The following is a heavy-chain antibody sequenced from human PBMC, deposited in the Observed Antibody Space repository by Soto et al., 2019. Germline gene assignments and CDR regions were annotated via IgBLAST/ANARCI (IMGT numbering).Heavy chain of an antibody. V-gene: IGHV3-30*18. CDR2: ISYDGSNK. CDR3: AKDFEYGSWPRHYYYYGMDV. D-gene: IGHD6-6*01. J-gene: IGHJ6*02. Sequence: QVQLVESGGGVVQPGRSLRLSCAASGFTFSSYGMHWVRQAPGKGLEWVAVISYDGSNKYYADSVKGRFTISRDNSKNPLYLQMNSRRAGDTAVYYCAKDFEYGSWPRHYYYYGMDVWGQGTTVTVSS. CDR1: GFTFSSYG.